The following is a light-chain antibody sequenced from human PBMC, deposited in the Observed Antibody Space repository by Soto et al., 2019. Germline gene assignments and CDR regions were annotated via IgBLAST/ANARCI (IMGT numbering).Light chain of an antibody. V-gene: IGKV1-39*01. CDR2: AAS. Sequence: DIQMTQSPSSLSASVGDRVTITCRASQTISSYLNWYQQKPGKAPKLLIYAASSLQSGVTSRFSGSVYGTDFTLTISSLQPEDFATYYGQKSHSIPSTFGQGTKMEIK. CDR3: QKSHSIPST. J-gene: IGKJ2*01. CDR1: QTISSY.